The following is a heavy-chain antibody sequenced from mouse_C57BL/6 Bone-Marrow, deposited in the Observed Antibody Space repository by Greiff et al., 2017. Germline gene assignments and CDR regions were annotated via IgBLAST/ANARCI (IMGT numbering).Heavy chain of an antibody. CDR3: ASSTIVTTYYFDY. J-gene: IGHJ2*01. CDR1: GYTFTSYW. Sequence: VQLQQPGAELVRPGTSVKLSCKASGYTFTSYWMHWVKQRPGQGLEWIGVIDPSDSYTNYNQKFTGKATLTVDTSSSTAYMQLSSLTSEDSAVYDCASSTIVTTYYFDYWGQGTTLTVSS. D-gene: IGHD2-5*01. CDR2: IDPSDSYT. V-gene: IGHV1-59*01.